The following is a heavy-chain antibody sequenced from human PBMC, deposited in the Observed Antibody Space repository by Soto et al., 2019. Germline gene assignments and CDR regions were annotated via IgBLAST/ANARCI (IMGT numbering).Heavy chain of an antibody. Sequence: HPGGSLRLSCAASGFTFSGSPMHWVRQASGKGLEWAGRVRVKANKYATEYAASVNGRFTISRDDSKNTTYLHMNSLKTEDTAVYYCTREYVNSFHWFGPWGQGTLVTVSS. CDR1: GFTFSGSP. V-gene: IGHV3-73*01. CDR2: VRVKANKYAT. D-gene: IGHD6-6*01. CDR3: TREYVNSFHWFGP. J-gene: IGHJ5*02.